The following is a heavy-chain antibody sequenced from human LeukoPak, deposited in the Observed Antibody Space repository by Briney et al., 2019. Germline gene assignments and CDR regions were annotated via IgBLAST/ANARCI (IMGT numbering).Heavy chain of an antibody. D-gene: IGHD7-27*01. V-gene: IGHV6-1*01. J-gene: IGHJ4*02. CDR2: TRYRSTWMT. CDR1: GDSVSSKSVS. CDR3: VRDFNWGFDY. Sequence: SQTLSLTCAISGDSVSSKSVSWSWIRQSPSGGLEVLGRTRYRSTWMTFYSLSVQSRMTINADTSRNHVSLRLNSVTPEDTALYYCVRDFNWGFDYWGQGTLVTVSS.